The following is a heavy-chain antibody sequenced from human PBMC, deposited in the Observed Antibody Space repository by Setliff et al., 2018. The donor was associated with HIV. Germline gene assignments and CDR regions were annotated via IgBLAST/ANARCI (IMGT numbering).Heavy chain of an antibody. V-gene: IGHV4-59*11. Sequence: SETLSLTCNVSGDPISNHYWNWIRQPPGKGLEWIATIYNSGNSVSNPSLKSRVTISIDTSKNHFSLTLNSVTAADSAVYYCARKVPSNAFDLWGHGTMVTVSS. D-gene: IGHD2-2*01. CDR2: IYNSGNS. J-gene: IGHJ3*01. CDR1: GDPISNHY. CDR3: ARKVPSNAFDL.